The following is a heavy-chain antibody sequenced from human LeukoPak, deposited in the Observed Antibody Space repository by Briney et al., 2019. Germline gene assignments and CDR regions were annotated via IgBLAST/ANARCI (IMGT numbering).Heavy chain of an antibody. Sequence: ASLKVSCKASGLTFTSYYMHWVRQAPGQGLEWMGIINPSGGSTSYPQKFQGRVTMTRDTSTSTVYMELSSLRSEDTAVYYCACVVRGAFDIWGQGTLVTVSS. CDR2: INPSGGST. CDR3: ACVVRGAFDI. D-gene: IGHD2-21*01. J-gene: IGHJ3*02. CDR1: GLTFTSYY. V-gene: IGHV1-46*03.